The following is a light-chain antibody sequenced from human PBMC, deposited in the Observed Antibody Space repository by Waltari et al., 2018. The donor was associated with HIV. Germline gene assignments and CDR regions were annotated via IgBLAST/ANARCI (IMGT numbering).Light chain of an antibody. Sequence: QSVLTQPPSVSGAPGQGVTLSGNGSSSNIGARYGVRWYQQLPGTAPKLLIFGNTNRPSGVPDRFSGSRSGTSASLAITGLQAEDEADYYCQSYDSSLSGSVFGGGTKLTVL. V-gene: IGLV1-40*01. CDR1: SSNIGARYG. CDR3: QSYDSSLSGSV. J-gene: IGLJ2*01. CDR2: GNT.